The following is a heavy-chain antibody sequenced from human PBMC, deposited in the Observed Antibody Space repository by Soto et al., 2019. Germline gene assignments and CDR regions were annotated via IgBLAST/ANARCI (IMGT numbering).Heavy chain of an antibody. J-gene: IGHJ5*02. D-gene: IGHD6-19*01. Sequence: SETLSLTCTVSGGSISSSSYYWGWIRQPPGKGLEWIGSIYYSGSTYYNPSLKSRVTISVDTSKNQFSLKLSSVTAADTAGYYCARVVPQYSSGWYPTLSGNWFDPWGQGTLVTVSS. CDR1: GGSISSSSYY. CDR3: ARVVPQYSSGWYPTLSGNWFDP. CDR2: IYYSGST. V-gene: IGHV4-39*01.